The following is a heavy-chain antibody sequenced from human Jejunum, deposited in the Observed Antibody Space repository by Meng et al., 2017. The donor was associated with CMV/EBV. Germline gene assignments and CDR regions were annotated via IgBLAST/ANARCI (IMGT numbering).Heavy chain of an antibody. D-gene: IGHD3-3*01. Sequence: FTFSNFGMTWVRQAPGKGLEWVANIKEDGSERFFVDSVKGRFTISRDDAQNSVYLEMNSLKVEDTGVYYCARDQPNYYDPSHSFQYWGQGTLVTVSS. CDR3: ARDQPNYYDPSHSFQY. V-gene: IGHV3-7*01. J-gene: IGHJ1*01. CDR2: IKEDGSER. CDR1: FTFSNFG.